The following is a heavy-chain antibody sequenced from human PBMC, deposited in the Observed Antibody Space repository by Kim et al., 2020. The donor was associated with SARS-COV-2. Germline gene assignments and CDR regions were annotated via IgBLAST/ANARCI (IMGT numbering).Heavy chain of an antibody. D-gene: IGHD5-18*01. CDR1: GFTFSSYS. CDR2: ISSSSSYI. V-gene: IGHV3-21*01. J-gene: IGHJ4*02. CDR3: ARGIGLGYSSVENFDY. Sequence: GGSLRLSCAASGFTFSSYSMNWVRQAPGKGLEWVSSISSSSSYIYYADSVKGRFTISRDNAKNSLYLQMNSLRAEDTAVYYCARGIGLGYSSVENFDYWGQGTLVTVSS.